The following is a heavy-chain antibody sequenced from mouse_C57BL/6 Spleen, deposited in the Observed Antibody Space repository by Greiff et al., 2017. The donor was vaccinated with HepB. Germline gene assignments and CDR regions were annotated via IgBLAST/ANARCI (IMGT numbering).Heavy chain of an antibody. CDR1: GFTFSSYA. J-gene: IGHJ4*01. CDR3: TREGGTTVVARYAMDY. V-gene: IGHV5-9-1*02. CDR2: ISSGGDYI. Sequence: DVRLVESGEGLVKPGGSLKLSCAASGFTFSSYAMSWVRQTPEKRLEWVAYISSGGDYIYYADTVKGRFTISRDNARNTLYLQMSSLKSEDTAMYYCTREGGTTVVARYAMDYWGQGTSVTVSS. D-gene: IGHD1-1*01.